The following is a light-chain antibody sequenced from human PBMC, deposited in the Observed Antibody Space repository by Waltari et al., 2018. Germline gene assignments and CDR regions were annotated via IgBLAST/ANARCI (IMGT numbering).Light chain of an antibody. Sequence: QSVLTQPPSVSGAPGQRITISCTGSSSNIGAGYDVHWYQHLPGTAPKLLIYGHNNRPSWVPDRCSGSKSGTSASLAITGLQAEDEADYYCQSYDSSVSAWVFGGGTKLTVV. V-gene: IGLV1-40*01. CDR3: QSYDSSVSAWV. J-gene: IGLJ3*02. CDR2: GHN. CDR1: SSNIGAGYD.